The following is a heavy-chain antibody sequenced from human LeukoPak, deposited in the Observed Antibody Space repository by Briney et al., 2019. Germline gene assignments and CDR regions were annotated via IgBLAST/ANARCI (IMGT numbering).Heavy chain of an antibody. J-gene: IGHJ4*02. CDR2: IFGGGST. V-gene: IGHV3-66*01. CDR3: ASDVGDPQY. D-gene: IGHD3-16*01. Sequence: GGSLRLSCAASGFTVSYNYMSWVRQAPGKGLEWVSVIFGGGSTYYADSVKGRFTISRDNSKNTLYLQMNSLRVEDTAVYYCASDVGDPQYWGQGTLVTASS. CDR1: GFTVSYNY.